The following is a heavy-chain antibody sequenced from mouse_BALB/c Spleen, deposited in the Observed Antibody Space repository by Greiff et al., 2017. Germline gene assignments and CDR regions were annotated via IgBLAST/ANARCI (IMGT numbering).Heavy chain of an antibody. CDR2: ISSGGST. J-gene: IGHJ2*01. CDR3: ARGQNLYYFDY. V-gene: IGHV5-6-5*01. CDR1: GFTFSSYA. Sequence: DVKLVESGGGLVKPGGSLKLSCAASGFTFSSYAMSWVRQTPEKRLEWVASISSGGSTYYPDSVKGRFTISRDNARNILYLQMSSLRSEDTAMYYCARGQNLYYFDYWGQGTTLTVSS.